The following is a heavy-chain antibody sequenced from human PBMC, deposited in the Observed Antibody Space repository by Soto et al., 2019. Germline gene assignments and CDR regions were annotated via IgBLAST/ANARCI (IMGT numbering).Heavy chain of an antibody. J-gene: IGHJ2*01. CDR3: ARVPGL. Sequence: QLQLQESGSGLVKPSQTLSLTCAVSGGSISSGGYSWSWIRQPPGKGLEWIGYIYHSGSTYYNPSPKSRGTISVDRSTNQCSLKLSSVTVAGTAVYYCARVPGLWGRGTLVTVSS. V-gene: IGHV4-30-2*01. CDR2: IYHSGST. CDR1: GGSISSGGYS.